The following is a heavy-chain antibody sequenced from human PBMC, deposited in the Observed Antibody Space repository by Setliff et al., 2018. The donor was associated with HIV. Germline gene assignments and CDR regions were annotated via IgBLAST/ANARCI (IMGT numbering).Heavy chain of an antibody. V-gene: IGHV4-30-2*06. D-gene: IGHD2-21*02. CDR3: ARGRSGDSDFDY. CDR2: ISHTGKT. Sequence: PSETLSLTCTVSGGSLRSGAYSWSWIRQSPGKSLEWIGYISHTGKTFYNPSLKSRVTMSVEGSKNQFSLKLTSLTGADTAVYYCARGRSGDSDFDYWGQGTLGTVS. J-gene: IGHJ4*02. CDR1: GGSLRSGAYS.